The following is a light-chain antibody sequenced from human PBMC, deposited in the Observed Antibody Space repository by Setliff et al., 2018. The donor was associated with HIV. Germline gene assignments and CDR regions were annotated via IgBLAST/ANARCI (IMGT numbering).Light chain of an antibody. CDR2: WAS. CDR1: QSLLSRSNNKNN. Sequence: DIVMTQSPDSLAVSLGERATINCKSSQSLLSRSNNKNNLVWYQQKPGQPPKVLIYWASTRESGVPDRFSGSGSGTDFTLTISSLQAEDVAVYYCQQYYSSWTFGQGTKVDIK. CDR3: QQYYSSWT. J-gene: IGKJ1*01. V-gene: IGKV4-1*01.